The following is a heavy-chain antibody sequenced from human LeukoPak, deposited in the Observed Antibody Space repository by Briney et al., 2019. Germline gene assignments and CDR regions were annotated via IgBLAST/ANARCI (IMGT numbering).Heavy chain of an antibody. J-gene: IGHJ6*02. Sequence: ASVKVSCKATGCAFTGYYMHSVRQAPGQGLEWMGGIKPNSGGTNYAQKFQGWVTMTRDTSISTAYMELSRLRSDDTAVYYCARVEHPTTVTATMGGYYYGMDVWGQRTTVTVSS. CDR1: GCAFTGYY. CDR3: ARVEHPTTVTATMGGYYYGMDV. D-gene: IGHD4-17*01. V-gene: IGHV1-2*04. CDR2: IKPNSGGT.